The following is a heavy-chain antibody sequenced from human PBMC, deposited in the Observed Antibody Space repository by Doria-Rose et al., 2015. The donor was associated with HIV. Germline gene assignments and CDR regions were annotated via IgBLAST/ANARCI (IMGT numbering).Heavy chain of an antibody. CDR3: ARIKSSRWYHKYYFDF. CDR2: MFADDDR. D-gene: IGHD6-13*01. J-gene: IGHJ4*02. CDR1: GVSLSSPGMG. V-gene: IGHV2-26*01. Sequence: QVTLKESGPVLVKPTETLTLTCTVSGVSLSSPGMGVSWIRQPPGNALEWLANMFADDDRSDKPSLRSRLTITRVTSKSQVVLTMTDMDPVDTATYYCARIKSSRWYHKYYFDFWGQGTLFIVSA.